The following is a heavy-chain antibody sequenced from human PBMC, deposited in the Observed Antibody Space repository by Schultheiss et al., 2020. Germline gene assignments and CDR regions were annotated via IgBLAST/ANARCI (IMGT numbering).Heavy chain of an antibody. Sequence: GGSLRLSCAASGFTFSSYGMHWVRQAPGKGLEWVAVISYDGSNKYYADSVKGRFTISRDNSKNTLYLQMNSLRAEDTAVYYCSRESAYHFDYWGQGTLVTVPS. D-gene: IGHD3-16*01. V-gene: IGHV3-30*03. J-gene: IGHJ4*02. CDR3: SRESAYHFDY. CDR1: GFTFSSYG. CDR2: ISYDGSNK.